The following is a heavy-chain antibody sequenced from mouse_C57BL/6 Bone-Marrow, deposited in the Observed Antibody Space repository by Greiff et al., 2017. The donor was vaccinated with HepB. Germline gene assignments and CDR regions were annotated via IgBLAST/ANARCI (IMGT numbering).Heavy chain of an antibody. Sequence: EVHLVESGGGLVKPGGSLKLSCAASGFTFSSYTMSWVRQTPEKRLEWVATISGGGGNTYYPDSVKGRFTISRDNAKNTLYLQMSSLRSEDTALYYCARDYYGSSYPFDYWGQGTTLTVSS. J-gene: IGHJ2*01. CDR1: GFTFSSYT. CDR3: ARDYYGSSYPFDY. V-gene: IGHV5-9*01. D-gene: IGHD1-1*01. CDR2: ISGGGGNT.